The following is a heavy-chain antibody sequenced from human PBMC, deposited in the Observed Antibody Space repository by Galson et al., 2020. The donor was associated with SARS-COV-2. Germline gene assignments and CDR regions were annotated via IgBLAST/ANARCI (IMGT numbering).Heavy chain of an antibody. D-gene: IGHD2-2*01. J-gene: IGHJ5*02. CDR3: AHRPRSDIVVVPAAANWFDP. V-gene: IGHV2-5*02. CDR1: GFSLSTSGVG. CDR2: IYWDDDK. Sequence: ESGPTLVKPTQTLTLTCTFSGFSLSTSGVGVGWIRQPPGKALEWLALIYWDDDKRYSPSLKSRLTITKDTSKNQVVLTMTNMDPVDTATYYCAHRPRSDIVVVPAAANWFDPWGQGTLVTVSS.